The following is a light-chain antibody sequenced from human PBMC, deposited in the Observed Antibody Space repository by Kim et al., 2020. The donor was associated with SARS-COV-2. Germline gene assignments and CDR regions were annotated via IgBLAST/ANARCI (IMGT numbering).Light chain of an antibody. Sequence: SASVGDRVTITCRASQTVDNYLALYQQKPETPPKLLIYLASALKSGVPSRFTGSGSGTEFTLSISSLQPDDYAIYYCQQYFRFPYTFGQGTKLEIK. CDR1: QTVDNY. CDR3: QQYFRFPYT. J-gene: IGKJ2*01. CDR2: LAS. V-gene: IGKV1-5*03.